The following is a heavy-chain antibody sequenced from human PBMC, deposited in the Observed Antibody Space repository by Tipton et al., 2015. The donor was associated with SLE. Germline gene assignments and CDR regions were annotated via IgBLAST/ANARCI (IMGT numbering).Heavy chain of an antibody. Sequence: QSGPEVKKPGASVKVSCKASGYTFSSYGIIWVRQAPGQGLEWMGWISAYNGNTNCAQKLQGRVTMTADASTSTAYMELRSLRSDDTAVYSCAIAVVGPLFFGYWGQGTLVTVSS. CDR2: ISAYNGNT. J-gene: IGHJ4*02. D-gene: IGHD2-21*01. CDR3: AIAVVGPLFFGY. CDR1: GYTFSSYG. V-gene: IGHV1-18*01.